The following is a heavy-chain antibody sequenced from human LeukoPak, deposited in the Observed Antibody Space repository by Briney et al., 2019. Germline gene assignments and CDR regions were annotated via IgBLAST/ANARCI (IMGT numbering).Heavy chain of an antibody. Sequence: GGSLRLSCAASGFTFSGSAMHWVRQASGKGLEWVGRIRSKANSYATAYAASVKGRFTISRDDSKNTAYLQMNSLKTEDTAVYYCTASVLYVDTAMEIDYWGQGTLVTVSS. CDR2: IRSKANSYAT. CDR1: GFTFSGSA. D-gene: IGHD5-18*01. V-gene: IGHV3-73*01. J-gene: IGHJ4*02. CDR3: TASVLYVDTAMEIDY.